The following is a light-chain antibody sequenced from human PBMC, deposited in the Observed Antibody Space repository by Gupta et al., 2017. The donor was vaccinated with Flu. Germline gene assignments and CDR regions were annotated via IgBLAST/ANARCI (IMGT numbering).Light chain of an antibody. V-gene: IGLV2-14*01. CDR3: CSYTITNGLVV. CDR2: EVS. Sequence: IIISCTGTSCDAGCYNYVSCYQQHAGDAPKLMLFEVSNRPSGGAHRFSGSKSGSTTALTISGVQAEDEADYYCCSYTITNGLVVFGGGTRLTVL. CDR1: SCDAGCYNY. J-gene: IGLJ2*01.